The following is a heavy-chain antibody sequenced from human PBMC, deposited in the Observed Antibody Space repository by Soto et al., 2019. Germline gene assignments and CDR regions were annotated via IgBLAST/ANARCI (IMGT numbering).Heavy chain of an antibody. CDR2: INAGNGNT. CDR1: GYSFTTFA. V-gene: IGHV1-3*01. J-gene: IGHJ6*02. CDR3: ARIGRSISEAGRYYFYYGLDV. Sequence: QVHLVQSGAEMEKPGASVKVSCKASGYSFTTFAIHWVRQAPGQGLEWLGWINAGNGNTKSSQKFLRRVTLTGAPSATTAYMELSSLASEDTAVYFWARIGRSISEAGRYYFYYGLDVWGQGTTVTVSS. D-gene: IGHD6-13*01.